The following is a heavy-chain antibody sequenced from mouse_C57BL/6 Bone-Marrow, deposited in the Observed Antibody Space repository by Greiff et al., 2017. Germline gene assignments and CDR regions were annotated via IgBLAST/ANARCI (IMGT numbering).Heavy chain of an antibody. CDR3: ARSGGLRAMDY. V-gene: IGHV1-54*01. D-gene: IGHD2-2*01. J-gene: IGHJ4*01. Sequence: QVQLQQSGAELVRPGTSVKVSCKASGYAFTNYLIEWVKQRPGQGLAWIGVINPGSGGTNYNEKFKGKATLTADKSSSTAYMQLSSLTSEDSAVYFCARSGGLRAMDYWGQGTSVTVSS. CDR1: GYAFTNYL. CDR2: INPGSGGT.